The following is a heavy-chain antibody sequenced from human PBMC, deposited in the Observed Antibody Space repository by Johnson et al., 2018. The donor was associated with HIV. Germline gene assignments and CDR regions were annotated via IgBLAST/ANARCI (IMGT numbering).Heavy chain of an antibody. D-gene: IGHD3-22*01. V-gene: IGHV3-20*04. J-gene: IGHJ3*02. CDR2: INWNGGST. CDR3: TTDTTYYYDSSARPDAFEI. CDR1: GFTFEDYG. Sequence: VQLVESGGGVARPGGSLRLSCAASGFTFEDYGMSWVRQAPGKGLEWVSGINWNGGSTGYADSVKGRFTISRDNAKNFLYLQMNSLRAEDTALYYCTTDTTYYYDSSARPDAFEIWGQGTMVTVSS.